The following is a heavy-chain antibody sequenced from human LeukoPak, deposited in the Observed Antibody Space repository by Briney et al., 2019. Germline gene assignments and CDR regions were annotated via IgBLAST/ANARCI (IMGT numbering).Heavy chain of an antibody. CDR2: IYYSGST. J-gene: IGHJ2*01. CDR1: GGSISSYH. Sequence: SETLSLTCTVSGGSISSYHWSWIRQPPGKGLEWIGYIYYSGSTNYNPSLESRVTISVDTSKNQFSLKLSSVTAADTAVYYCARAGVVSNPNSYWYFDLWGRGTLVTVSS. V-gene: IGHV4-59*01. D-gene: IGHD3-3*01. CDR3: ARAGVVSNPNSYWYFDL.